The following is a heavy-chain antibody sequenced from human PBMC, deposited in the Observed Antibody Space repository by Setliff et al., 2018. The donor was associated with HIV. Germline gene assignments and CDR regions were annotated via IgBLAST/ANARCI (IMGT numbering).Heavy chain of an antibody. D-gene: IGHD1-26*01. CDR3: ARALAGGCGWNYFDL. J-gene: IGHJ4*02. Sequence: KPSETLSLTCTVSGASFIRSRYYWSWIRQPAGKGLEWIGHVYTTGSASYNPSLESRVTILEALSKNQFSLNLDSVTAADTAVYFCARALAGGCGWNYFDLWGPGTLVTVSS. CDR1: GASFIRSRYY. V-gene: IGHV4-61*09. CDR2: VYTTGSA.